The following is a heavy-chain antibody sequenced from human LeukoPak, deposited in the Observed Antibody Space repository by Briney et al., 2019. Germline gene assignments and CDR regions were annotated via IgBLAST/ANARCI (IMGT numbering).Heavy chain of an antibody. CDR3: ARVGCSSTSCYEADDAFDI. CDR2: FYYSGNT. J-gene: IGHJ3*02. V-gene: IGHV4-59*12. Sequence: SETLSLTCTVSGGSISSYSWSWIRQSPGKALEWIGYFYYSGNTNYNPSLKSRVTISVDTSKNQFSLKLSSVTAADTAVYYCARVGCSSTSCYEADDAFDIWGQGTMVTVSS. CDR1: GGSISSYS. D-gene: IGHD2-2*01.